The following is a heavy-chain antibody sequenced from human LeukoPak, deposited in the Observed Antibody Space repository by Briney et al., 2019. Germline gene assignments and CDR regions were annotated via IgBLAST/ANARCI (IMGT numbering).Heavy chain of an antibody. CDR3: ARWGHFDTSGYFVVDY. V-gene: IGHV4-59*01. CDR1: DVSISSYY. Sequence: PSETLSLTCTISDVSISSYYWNWIRQSPGKGLEWIGHIHYSGSTHYNPSLQSRVSISIDTSKNHLSLKLRSVTAVDTAVYYCARWGHFDTSGYFVVDYWGQGTLVTVSS. D-gene: IGHD3-22*01. CDR2: IHYSGST. J-gene: IGHJ4*02.